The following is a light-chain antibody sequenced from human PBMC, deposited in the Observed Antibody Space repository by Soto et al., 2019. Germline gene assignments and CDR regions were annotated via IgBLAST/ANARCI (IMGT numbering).Light chain of an antibody. CDR1: QSINSW. Sequence: DIQMTHSPSTLSSSVVYRVTGTCRXSQSINSWLAWYQQKPGKAPKLLIYAASTLQSGVPSRFRGSGYGTDFALTISSLTPEDFATYYCQQSYNSPPITLGQGTRLEIK. CDR3: QQSYNSPPIT. CDR2: AAS. V-gene: IGKV1-39*01. J-gene: IGKJ5*01.